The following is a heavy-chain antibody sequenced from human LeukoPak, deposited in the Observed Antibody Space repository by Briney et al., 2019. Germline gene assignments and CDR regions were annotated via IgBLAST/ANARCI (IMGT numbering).Heavy chain of an antibody. Sequence: GGSLRLSCAASGFTVSSNYMSWVRQAPGKGLEWVSVIYSGGSTYYADSVKGRFTISRDNSKNTLYLQMNSLRAEDTAVYYCARDGDSPYYDILTGYFGYWGQGTLVTVSS. CDR3: ARDGDSPYYDILTGYFGY. J-gene: IGHJ4*02. CDR2: IYSGGST. V-gene: IGHV3-53*01. CDR1: GFTVSSNY. D-gene: IGHD3-9*01.